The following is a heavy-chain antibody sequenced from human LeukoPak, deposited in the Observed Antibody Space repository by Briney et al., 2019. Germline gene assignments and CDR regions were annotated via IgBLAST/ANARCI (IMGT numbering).Heavy chain of an antibody. J-gene: IGHJ2*01. CDR1: GGSGGSISGYY. CDR2: ISSSGST. D-gene: IGHD2-2*01. V-gene: IGHV4-4*07. CDR3: ARGPAARSWYFDL. Sequence: PSETLSLTCTVSGGSGGSISGYYWSWIRQPAGKGLEWIGRISSSGSTNYNPSLKSRVTMSVDTSKNQFSLELSSVTAADTAVYHCARGPAARSWYFDLWGRGTLVTVSS.